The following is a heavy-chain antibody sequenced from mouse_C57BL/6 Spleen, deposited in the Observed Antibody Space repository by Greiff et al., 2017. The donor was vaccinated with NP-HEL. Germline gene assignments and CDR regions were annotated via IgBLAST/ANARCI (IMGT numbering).Heavy chain of an antibody. CDR3: SRQVAMTTVRHDFDY. D-gene: IGHD2-13*01. CDR2: IYPRSGNT. Sequence: QVQLQQSGAELARPGASVKLSCKASGYTFTSYGISWVKQRTGQGLEWIGEIYPRSGNTYYNEKLKGKATLTADKSSRTADMELRSLTSEDSAVDFRSRQVAMTTVRHDFDYWGQGATPT. V-gene: IGHV1-81*01. CDR1: GYTFTSYG. J-gene: IGHJ2*01.